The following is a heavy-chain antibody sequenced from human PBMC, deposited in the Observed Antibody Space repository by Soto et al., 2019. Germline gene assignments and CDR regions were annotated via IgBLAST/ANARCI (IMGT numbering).Heavy chain of an antibody. D-gene: IGHD2-2*01. V-gene: IGHV3-23*01. CDR2: ISGSGGST. J-gene: IGHJ4*02. Sequence: PGGSLRLSCAASGFTFSSYAMSWVRQAPGKGLEWVSSISGSGGSTYYADSVKGRFTIFRDNSKNTLYLQMNSLRAEDTAVYYCSGSQLLSAFDYWGQGTLVTVSS. CDR3: SGSQLLSAFDY. CDR1: GFTFSSYA.